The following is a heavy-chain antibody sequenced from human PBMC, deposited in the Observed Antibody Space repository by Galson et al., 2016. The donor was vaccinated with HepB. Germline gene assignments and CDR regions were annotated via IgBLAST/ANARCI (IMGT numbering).Heavy chain of an antibody. CDR3: AKERVAAPGPWAADFDY. J-gene: IGHJ4*02. D-gene: IGHD2-15*01. V-gene: IGHV3-30*04. Sequence: SLRLSCAASTSTFSTYAMHWVRQAPGKGLEWVAVISYDGRNKYYADYVKGRFTISRDNRKNTAFLQMNSLRGEDTAVYYCAKERVAAPGPWAADFDYWGQGTLVTVSS. CDR2: ISYDGRNK. CDR1: TSTFSTYA.